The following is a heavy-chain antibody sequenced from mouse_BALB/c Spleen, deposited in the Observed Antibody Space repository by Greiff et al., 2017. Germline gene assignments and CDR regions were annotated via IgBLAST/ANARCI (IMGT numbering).Heavy chain of an antibody. Sequence: VQLQQSGPQLVRPGASVKISCKASGYSFTSYWMHWVKQRPGQGLEWIGMIDPSDSETRLNQKFKDKATLTVDKSSSTAYMQLSSPTSEDSAVYYCARQDYYGSSYGFAYWGQGTLVTVSA. J-gene: IGHJ3*01. CDR3: ARQDYYGSSYGFAY. V-gene: IGHV1S126*01. CDR1: GYSFTSYW. CDR2: IDPSDSET. D-gene: IGHD1-1*01.